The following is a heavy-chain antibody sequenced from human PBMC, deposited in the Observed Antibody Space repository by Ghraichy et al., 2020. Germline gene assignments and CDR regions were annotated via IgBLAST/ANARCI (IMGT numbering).Heavy chain of an antibody. CDR3: ARDEREAVDY. D-gene: IGHD1-26*01. CDR1: GFTFSSYC. V-gene: IGHV3-7*03. J-gene: IGHJ4*02. CDR2: IKQDGSEK. Sequence: GGSLRLSCAASGFTFSSYCMSWVRQAPGKGLEWVANIKQDGSEKYYVDSVKGRFTISRDNAKNSLYLQMNSLRAEDTAVYYCARDEREAVDYWGQATLVTVSS.